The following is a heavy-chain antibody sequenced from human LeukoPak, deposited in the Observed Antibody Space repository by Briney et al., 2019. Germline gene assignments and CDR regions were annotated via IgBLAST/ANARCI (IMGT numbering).Heavy chain of an antibody. CDR3: ARDQDVVVVAATLGIGWFDP. J-gene: IGHJ5*02. Sequence: ASVKVSCKASGYTFTSYDINWVRQAPGQGLEWMGWINPNSGGTNYAQKFQGRVTMTRDTSIRTAYMELSRLRSDDTAVYYCARDQDVVVVAATLGIGWFDPWGQGTLVTVSS. D-gene: IGHD2-15*01. V-gene: IGHV1-2*02. CDR1: GYTFTSYD. CDR2: INPNSGGT.